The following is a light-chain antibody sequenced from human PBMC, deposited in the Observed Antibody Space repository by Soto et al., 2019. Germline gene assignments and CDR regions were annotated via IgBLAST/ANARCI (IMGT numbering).Light chain of an antibody. CDR2: SSN. V-gene: IGLV1-44*01. Sequence: QSVLTQPPSASGTPGQRVTISCSGSSSNIGSNSVNWYQQLPGTAPKLLMYSSNQRPSGVPDRFSGSKSGTSASLATSGRQSEDEDDYYCAAWDDSLNGVVFGGGTKVTVL. J-gene: IGLJ2*01. CDR3: AAWDDSLNGVV. CDR1: SSNIGSNS.